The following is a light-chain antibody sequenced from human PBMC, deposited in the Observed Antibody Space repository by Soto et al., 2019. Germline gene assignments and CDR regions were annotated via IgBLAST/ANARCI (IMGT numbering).Light chain of an antibody. Sequence: QLVLTQPPSASGTPGQGVTISCSGSRSNIGSKSVVWFQQLPGTAPKLLIYRNDQRPSGVPDRFSGSKSGTSASLAISGLRSDDEADYYCAAWDDSLNGRVFGGGTKVTVL. V-gene: IGLV1-47*01. CDR1: RSNIGSKS. J-gene: IGLJ3*02. CDR3: AAWDDSLNGRV. CDR2: RND.